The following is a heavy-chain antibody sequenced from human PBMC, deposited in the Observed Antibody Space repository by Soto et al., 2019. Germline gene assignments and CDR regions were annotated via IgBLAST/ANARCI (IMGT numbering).Heavy chain of an antibody. D-gene: IGHD7-27*01. Sequence: SETLSLTCAVYGGSFSGYYWSWIRQPPGKGLEWIGEINHSGSTNYNPSLKSRVTISVDTSKNQFSLKLSSVTAADTAVYYCARGANWGDYYYYYMDVWGKGTTVTVS. J-gene: IGHJ6*03. CDR1: GGSFSGYY. CDR2: INHSGST. CDR3: ARGANWGDYYYYYMDV. V-gene: IGHV4-34*01.